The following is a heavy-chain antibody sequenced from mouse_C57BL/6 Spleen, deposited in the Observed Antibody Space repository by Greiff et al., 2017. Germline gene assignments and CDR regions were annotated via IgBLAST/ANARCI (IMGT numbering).Heavy chain of an antibody. Sequence: EVQLQQSGPELVKPGASVKMSCKASGYTFTDYNMHWVKQSHGKSLEWIGYINPNNGGTSYNQKFKGKATLTVNKSSSTAYMELRSLTSEDSAVYYCASGSYYSNYVYAMDYWGQGTSVTVSS. CDR1: GYTFTDYN. CDR2: INPNNGGT. CDR3: ASGSYYSNYVYAMDY. V-gene: IGHV1-22*01. J-gene: IGHJ4*01. D-gene: IGHD2-5*01.